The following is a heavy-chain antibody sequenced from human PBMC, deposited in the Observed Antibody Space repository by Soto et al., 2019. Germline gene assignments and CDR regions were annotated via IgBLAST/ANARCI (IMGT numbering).Heavy chain of an antibody. CDR2: IIPVFGRT. V-gene: IGHV1-69*14. J-gene: IGHJ5*02. Sequence: QVQLVQSGAEVKKPGSSVKVSCKASGGTFSSYSISWLRQAPGQGLEWLGGIIPVFGRTNYAKQFQGRVTITGDKLTSTAYMELRSLRSEDTAVYYSARGGGPVPPAAMRVWFEPWGQGSSVTVSS. CDR3: ARGGGPVPPAAMRVWFEP. D-gene: IGHD2-2*01. CDR1: GGTFSSYS.